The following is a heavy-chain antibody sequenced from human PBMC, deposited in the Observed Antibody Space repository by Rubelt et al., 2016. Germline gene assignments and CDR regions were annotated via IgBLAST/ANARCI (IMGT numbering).Heavy chain of an antibody. V-gene: IGHV3-15*07. CDR3: TKSGGSDS. J-gene: IGHJ4*02. D-gene: IGHD1-26*01. CDR2: IKSKTDGGTI. Sequence: WVGRIKSKTDGGTIDYAAPVKGRFTISREDSKNTLYPQMNSLKIEDTAVYYCTKSGGSDSWGQGTLVIVSS.